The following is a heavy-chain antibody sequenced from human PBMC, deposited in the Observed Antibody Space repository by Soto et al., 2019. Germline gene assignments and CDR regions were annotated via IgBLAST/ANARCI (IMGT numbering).Heavy chain of an antibody. D-gene: IGHD2-21*02. Sequence: QVQLVQSGAEVRKPGSSVEVSCMASGSTFSSYTVNWVRQAPGQGLEWIGRIIPVLGVTHYARRFQGRVTSTADRSRKTGCMELTSPTSEDTAVYYCARRRYCGVDCYNKFYYGMDVWGQGTTVTVSS. CDR1: GSTFSSYT. J-gene: IGHJ6*02. V-gene: IGHV1-69*02. CDR2: IIPVLGVT. CDR3: ARRRYCGVDCYNKFYYGMDV.